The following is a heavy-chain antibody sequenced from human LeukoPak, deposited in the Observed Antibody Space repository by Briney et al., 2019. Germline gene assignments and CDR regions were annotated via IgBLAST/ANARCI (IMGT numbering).Heavy chain of an antibody. CDR3: ARDLSGGDYEGY. CDR2: INPNSGGT. CDR1: GYTFTGYY. J-gene: IGHJ4*02. V-gene: IGHV1-2*06. Sequence: GASVKVSCKASGYTFTGYYMHWVRQAPGQGLEWMGRINPNSGGTNYAQKFQGRVTMTRDTSISTAYMELSRLRSDDTAGYYCARDLSGGDYEGYWGQGTLVTVSS. D-gene: IGHD4-17*01.